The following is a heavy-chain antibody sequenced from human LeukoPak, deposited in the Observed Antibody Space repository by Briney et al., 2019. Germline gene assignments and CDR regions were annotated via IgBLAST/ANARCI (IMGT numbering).Heavy chain of an antibody. CDR2: INSDGSST. CDR1: GFIFDDYV. V-gene: IGHV3-74*01. D-gene: IGHD3-22*01. Sequence: GGSLRLSCAASGFIFDDYVMHWVRQAPGKGLVWVSRINSDGSSTSYADSVKGRFTISRDNAKNTLYLQMNSLRAEDTAVYYCARVGDYYDSSGYYSFFDAFDIWGQGTMVTVSS. J-gene: IGHJ3*02. CDR3: ARVGDYYDSSGYYSFFDAFDI.